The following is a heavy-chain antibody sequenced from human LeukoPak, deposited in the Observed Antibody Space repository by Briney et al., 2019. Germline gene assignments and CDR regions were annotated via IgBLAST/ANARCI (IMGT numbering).Heavy chain of an antibody. CDR1: GFTFSNYW. CDR3: ARTIRGY. V-gene: IGHV3-7*01. J-gene: IGHJ4*02. D-gene: IGHD3-10*01. Sequence: QAGGYLSFYCAASGFTFSNYWMSWVPQAPGKGLEWVANIKEDGSEKYYVDSVKGRFTISRDNAKNALYLQMNSLRAEDTAVYDCARTIRGYWGQGTLVTVSS. CDR2: IKEDGSEK.